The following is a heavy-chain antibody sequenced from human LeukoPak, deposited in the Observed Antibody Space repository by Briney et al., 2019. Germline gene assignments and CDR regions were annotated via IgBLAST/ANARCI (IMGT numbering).Heavy chain of an antibody. CDR3: ARERGEEYSSGWYKRNYFDN. D-gene: IGHD6-19*01. V-gene: IGHV4-61*02. Sequence: PSQTLSLTCTVSGSSISSGSYDWSWIRQPAGKGLEWIGRIYTSGSTNYNPSLKSRVTISVDTSKNQFSLKLSSVTAADTAVYYCARERGEEYSSGWYKRNYFDNWGQGTRVTASS. CDR1: GSSISSGSYD. CDR2: IYTSGST. J-gene: IGHJ4*02.